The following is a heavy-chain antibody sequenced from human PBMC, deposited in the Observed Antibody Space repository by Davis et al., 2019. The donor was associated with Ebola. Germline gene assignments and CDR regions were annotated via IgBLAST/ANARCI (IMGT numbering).Heavy chain of an antibody. CDR1: GYTFTAYY. J-gene: IGHJ4*02. D-gene: IGHD1-14*01. Sequence: ASVKVSCKASGYTFTAYYMHWVRQAPGQGFEWMGWINPDSGDTYYEQKFQGRVTMSKDTSITTAYMELSGLRSDDTAVYYCARGAPGTTTQSFDYWGQGTLVTVSS. CDR3: ARGAPGTTTQSFDY. CDR2: INPDSGDT. V-gene: IGHV1-2*02.